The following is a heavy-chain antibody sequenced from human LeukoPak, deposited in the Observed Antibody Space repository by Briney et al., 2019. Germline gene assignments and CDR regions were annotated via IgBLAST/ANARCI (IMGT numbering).Heavy chain of an antibody. V-gene: IGHV3-74*01. CDR3: ATVFDY. CDR1: ACTLSSNW. CDR2: INDDGSGT. Sequence: GGSLRPSCAAPACTLSSNWMHWVRQPPRDGLVWVSHINDDGSGTSYADFVRGRLTLSRDDATKTLYLQLNSLRAEDTAVYYCATVFDYWGQGTLVTVSS. J-gene: IGHJ4*02.